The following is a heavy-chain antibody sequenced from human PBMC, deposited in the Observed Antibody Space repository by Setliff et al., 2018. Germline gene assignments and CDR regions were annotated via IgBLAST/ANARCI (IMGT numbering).Heavy chain of an antibody. CDR1: GFTFSSYA. CDR3: TRVGRQLVYYYYGMDV. Sequence: GGSLRLSCAASGFTFSSYAMSWVRQAPGKGLEWVGFIRSKAYGGTTEYAASVKGRFTISRDDSKSIAYLQMNSLKTEDTAVYYCTRVGRQLVYYYYGMDVWGQGTTVTVYS. J-gene: IGHJ6*02. V-gene: IGHV3-49*04. CDR2: IRSKAYGGTT. D-gene: IGHD6-13*01.